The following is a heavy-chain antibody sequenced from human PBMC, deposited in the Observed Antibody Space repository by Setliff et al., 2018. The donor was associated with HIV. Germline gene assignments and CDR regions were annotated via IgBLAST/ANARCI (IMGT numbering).Heavy chain of an antibody. D-gene: IGHD1-26*01. J-gene: IGHJ4*02. CDR2: ITQNAVFT. CDR1: GFNFDSDI. Sequence: PGGSLRLSCVGSGFNFDSDIMMWVRQAPGKGPEWVSAITQNAVFTSYADSVKGRFTISRDNAKNSLYLQMNSLRAEDTAVYHCARVKPHLRRSGSYWIVDYWGQGTLVTVSS. CDR3: ARVKPHLRRSGSYWIVDY. V-gene: IGHV3-20*01.